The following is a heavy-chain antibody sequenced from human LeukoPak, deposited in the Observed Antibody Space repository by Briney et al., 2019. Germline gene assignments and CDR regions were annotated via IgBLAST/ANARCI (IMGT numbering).Heavy chain of an antibody. V-gene: IGHV3-23*01. CDR2: ISGSGGAT. D-gene: IGHD6-19*01. J-gene: IGHJ4*02. CDR3: AKMRRGWGPFDY. Sequence: PGGSLRLSCAASGFTFSTYAMSWVRQAPGKGLEWVSHISGSGGATYYADSVRGRFTFSRDNSKNTVYLQMKNLRAEDTAIYYCAKMRRGWGPFDYWGQGIMVTVSS. CDR1: GFTFSTYA.